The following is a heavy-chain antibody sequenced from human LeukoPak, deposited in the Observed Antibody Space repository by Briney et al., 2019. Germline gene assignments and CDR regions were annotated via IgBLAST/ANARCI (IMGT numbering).Heavy chain of an antibody. CDR3: ARQVTTAYYYYYGMDV. D-gene: IGHD4-17*01. CDR2: IYHTGHT. V-gene: IGHV4-59*08. Sequence: SETLSLTCTVSGGSVSGYYWSWIRQPPGGGLEWIGYIYHTGHTHYNASLKGRVTMSMDTSQSQISLRMSSMTAADTAVYYCARQVTTAYYYYYGMDVWGQGTTVTVSS. CDR1: GGSVSGYY. J-gene: IGHJ6*02.